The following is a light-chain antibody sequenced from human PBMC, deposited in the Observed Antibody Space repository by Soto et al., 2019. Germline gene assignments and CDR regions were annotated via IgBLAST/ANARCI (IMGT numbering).Light chain of an antibody. CDR3: QQRSNWPPT. CDR1: QSISSY. Sequence: EVVLTQSPATLSMSPGERATLSCRASQSISSYLAWYQQKPGQSPRLLISDASNRATGIPARFSGSGTGTDFTLTISSLEPEDFVVYYCQQRSNWPPTFGKETKLEIK. J-gene: IGKJ2*01. CDR2: DAS. V-gene: IGKV3-11*01.